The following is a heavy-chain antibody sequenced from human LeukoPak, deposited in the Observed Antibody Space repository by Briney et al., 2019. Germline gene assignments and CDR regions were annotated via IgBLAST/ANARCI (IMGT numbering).Heavy chain of an antibody. CDR1: GFTFSSSW. J-gene: IGHJ4*02. Sequence: GGSLRLSCAASGFTFSSSWMHWVRQAPGKGLVWVSRIKSEGSSTSYADSVKGRFTISRDNAKNTLYLQMNSLRAEDAAVYYCARDAPPVVWGQGALVTVPS. D-gene: IGHD3-16*02. CDR2: IKSEGSST. V-gene: IGHV3-74*01. CDR3: ARDAPPVV.